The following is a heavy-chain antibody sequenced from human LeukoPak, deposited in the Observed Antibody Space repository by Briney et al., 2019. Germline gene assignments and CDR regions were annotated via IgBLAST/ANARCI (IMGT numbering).Heavy chain of an antibody. CDR2: ISGSGGST. V-gene: IGHV3-23*01. CDR3: AKSAYRITMIVVVTPFDY. D-gene: IGHD3-22*01. J-gene: IGHJ4*02. Sequence: GGSLRLSCAASGFTFSSYTMTWVRQAPGKGLEWVSAISGSGGSTYYADSVKGRFTISRDNSKNTLYLQMNSLRAEDTAVYYCAKSAYRITMIVVVTPFDYWGQGTLVTVSS. CDR1: GFTFSSYT.